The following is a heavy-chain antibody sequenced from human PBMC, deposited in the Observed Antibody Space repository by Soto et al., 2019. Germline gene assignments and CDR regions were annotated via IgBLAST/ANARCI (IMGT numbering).Heavy chain of an antibody. CDR1: GYTFTSYA. D-gene: IGHD6-6*01. Sequence: ASVKVSCKASGYTFTSYAMHWVRQAPGQRLEWMGWINAGNGNTKYSQKFQGRVTITRDTSASTAYMELSSLRSEDTAVYYCARVKEYSSSQYWYFDLWGRGTLVTSPQ. CDR2: INAGNGNT. CDR3: ARVKEYSSSQYWYFDL. J-gene: IGHJ2*01. V-gene: IGHV1-3*01.